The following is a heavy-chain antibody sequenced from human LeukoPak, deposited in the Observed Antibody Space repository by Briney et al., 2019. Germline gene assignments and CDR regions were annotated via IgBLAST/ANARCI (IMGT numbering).Heavy chain of an antibody. CDR3: TTDYGDYVFRSDC. J-gene: IGHJ4*02. CDR1: GFTFSNAW. V-gene: IGHV3-15*01. CDR2: IKSKTAGGTT. D-gene: IGHD4-17*01. Sequence: PGGSLRLSCAASGFTFSNAWMNWVRQAPGKGGEWVGRIKSKTAGGTTDYAAPVKGRFIISRDDSKNTLYLQMNSLKTEDTAVYYCTTDYGDYVFRSDCWGQGTLVTVSS.